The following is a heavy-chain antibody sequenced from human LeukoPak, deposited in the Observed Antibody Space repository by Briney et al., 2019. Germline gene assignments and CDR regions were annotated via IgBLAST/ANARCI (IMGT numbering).Heavy chain of an antibody. Sequence: PSETLSLTCTVSGGSITSRNYYWGWIRQSPGKGLEWVGSIYYTETTYYNPSLGSRVTISVDASKNQFSLNLRSVTAADTAQYYCARQISDYYYYYMDVWGTGTTVTVSS. CDR2: IYYTETT. CDR3: ARQISDYYYYYMDV. CDR1: GGSITSRNYY. V-gene: IGHV4-39*01. J-gene: IGHJ6*03.